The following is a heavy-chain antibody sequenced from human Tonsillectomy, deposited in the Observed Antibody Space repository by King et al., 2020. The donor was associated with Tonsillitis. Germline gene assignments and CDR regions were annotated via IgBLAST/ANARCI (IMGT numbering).Heavy chain of an antibody. V-gene: IGHV3-13*04. CDR3: ATSTVTTSPYYYYYMDV. J-gene: IGHJ6*03. Sequence: VQLVESGGGLVQPGGSLRLSCAASGFTFSSYDMHWVRQATGKGLEWVSAIGTAGDTYYPGSVKGRFTISRENAKNSLYLQMNGLRAGDTAVYYCATSTVTTSPYYYYYMDVWGKGTTVTVSS. CDR2: IGTAGDT. CDR1: GFTFSSYD. D-gene: IGHD4-17*01.